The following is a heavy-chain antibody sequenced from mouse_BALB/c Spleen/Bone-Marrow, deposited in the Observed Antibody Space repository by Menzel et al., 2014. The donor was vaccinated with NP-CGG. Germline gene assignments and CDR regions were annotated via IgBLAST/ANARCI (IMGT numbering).Heavy chain of an antibody. CDR1: GYSFTGYF. CDR2: INPYHGDT. V-gene: IGHV1-37*01. CDR3: GRRCNYDAVDY. Sequence: VQLQQPGPELVKPGASVKISCKASGYSFTGYFMNWVRQSHGKSLEWIGRINPYHGDTFYNQNFKGKATLTVDKSSSTVYMEFLSLTSEDSAVYYCGRRCNYDAVDYWGQGTSVTVSS. D-gene: IGHD2-1*01. J-gene: IGHJ4*01.